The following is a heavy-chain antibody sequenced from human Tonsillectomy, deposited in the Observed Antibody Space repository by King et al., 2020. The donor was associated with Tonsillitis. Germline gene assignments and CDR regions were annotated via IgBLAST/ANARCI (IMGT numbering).Heavy chain of an antibody. CDR1: GFSLSTSGAG. CDR3: AHGQCGRTSCSYFDY. Sequence: TLKESGPTLVKPTQTLTLTCTFSGFSLSTSGAGVGWIRQSPGKAPEWLAYIYWDDDKRYSPSLKRRPTIAKDTSKNQVVLTMTNLDPVDTCTYYCAHGQCGRTSCSYFDYWGQGTLVTVSS. CDR2: IYWDDDK. D-gene: IGHD2-2*01. V-gene: IGHV2-5*02. J-gene: IGHJ4*02.